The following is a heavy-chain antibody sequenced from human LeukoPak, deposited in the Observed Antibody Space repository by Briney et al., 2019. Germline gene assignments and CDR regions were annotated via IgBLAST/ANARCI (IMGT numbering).Heavy chain of an antibody. CDR1: GGTFSSYA. CDR3: ARVGQYCSGGSCQIDY. CDR2: IIPIFGTA. J-gene: IGHJ4*02. D-gene: IGHD2-15*01. V-gene: IGHV1-69*13. Sequence: SVKVSCKASGGTFSSYAISWVRRAPGQGLEWMGGIIPIFGTANYAQKFQGRVTITADESTSTAYMELSSLRSEDTAVYYCARVGQYCSGGSCQIDYWGQGTLVTVSS.